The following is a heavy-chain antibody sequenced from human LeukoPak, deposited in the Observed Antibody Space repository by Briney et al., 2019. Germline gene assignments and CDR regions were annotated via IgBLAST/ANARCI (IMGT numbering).Heavy chain of an antibody. CDR3: ARLLDTTGYYADY. V-gene: IGHV3-33*01. D-gene: IGHD3-9*01. Sequence: GGSLRLSCAASGFTFRNFGMHWVRQAPGKGLEWVAVIWYDGSYIYYADSVKGRFTISRDNSKNTLYLQMNSLRGEDTAVYYCARLLDTTGYYADYWGQGTLVTVSS. CDR1: GFTFRNFG. J-gene: IGHJ4*02. CDR2: IWYDGSYI.